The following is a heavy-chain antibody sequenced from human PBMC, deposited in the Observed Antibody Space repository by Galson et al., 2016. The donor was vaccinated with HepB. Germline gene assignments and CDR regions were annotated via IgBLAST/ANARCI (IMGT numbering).Heavy chain of an antibody. V-gene: IGHV6-1*01. D-gene: IGHD3-10*01. J-gene: IGHJ6*02. CDR3: ARAWGRGRYYYSSGNLNLVGGLDV. CDR2: TYYRSKWYN. CDR1: GDSVSSHNAA. Sequence: CAISGDSVSSHNAAWNWIRQSPSRGLEWLGRTYYRSKWYNDYAVSVKSRITVNPDTSKNQFPLHLNSVTPEDTAVYYCARAWGRGRYYYSSGNLNLVGGLDVWGQGTTVSVSS.